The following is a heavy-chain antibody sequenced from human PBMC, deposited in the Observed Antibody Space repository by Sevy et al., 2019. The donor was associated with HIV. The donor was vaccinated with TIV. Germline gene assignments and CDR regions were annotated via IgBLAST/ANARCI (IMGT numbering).Heavy chain of an antibody. CDR1: GFTFSDYY. Sequence: GGSLRLSCAASGFTFSDYYMSWIRQAPGKGLEWVSYISSSGSTIYYADSGKGRFTISRDNAKNSLYLQMNSLRAEETAVYYCARVVPAAMNGFDPWGQGTLVTVSS. CDR2: ISSSGSTI. J-gene: IGHJ5*02. CDR3: ARVVPAAMNGFDP. D-gene: IGHD2-2*01. V-gene: IGHV3-11*01.